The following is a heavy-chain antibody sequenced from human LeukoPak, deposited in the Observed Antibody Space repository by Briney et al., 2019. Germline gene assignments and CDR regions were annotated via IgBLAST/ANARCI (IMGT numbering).Heavy chain of an antibody. CDR1: GFTVSSNS. J-gene: IGHJ3*02. D-gene: IGHD4-17*01. V-gene: IGHV3-23*01. CDR3: AKAVTTLAFDI. Sequence: PGGSLRLSCTVSGFTVSSNSMSWVRQAPGKGLEWVSAISGSGGSTYYADSVKGRFTISRDNSKNTLYLQMNSLRAEDTAVYYCAKAVTTLAFDIWGQGTMVTVSS. CDR2: ISGSGGST.